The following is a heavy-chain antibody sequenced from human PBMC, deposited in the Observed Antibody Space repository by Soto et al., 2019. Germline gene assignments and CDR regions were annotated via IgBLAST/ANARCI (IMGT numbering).Heavy chain of an antibody. CDR2: ISAYNGNT. V-gene: IGHV1-18*01. D-gene: IGHD2-21*02. Sequence: QVQLVQSGAEVKKPGASVKVSCKASGYTFTSYGISWVRQAPGQGLEWMGWISAYNGNTNYAQKLQGRVTMTTDTATSTACRELRSLRSDDTAVYYCARDRAWAYCGGDCYPTFDYWGQGTLVTVSS. CDR3: ARDRAWAYCGGDCYPTFDY. J-gene: IGHJ4*02. CDR1: GYTFTSYG.